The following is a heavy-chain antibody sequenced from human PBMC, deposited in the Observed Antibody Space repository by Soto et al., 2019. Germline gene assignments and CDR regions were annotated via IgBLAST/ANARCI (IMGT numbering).Heavy chain of an antibody. CDR1: GDTFTRCG. J-gene: IGHJ6*02. D-gene: IGHD2-2*01. CDR3: YAADFYYYGMDV. V-gene: IGHV1-18*01. CDR2: ISAYNAKT. Sequence: QVQLVQSGAEVKKPGASVKVSCKASGDTFTRCGISWVRQAPGQGREWMGWISAYNAKTDYAQKFQGRVTLTTDTSTSTAYMELRSLRSDDTAVYYCYAADFYYYGMDVWGPGTTVTVSS.